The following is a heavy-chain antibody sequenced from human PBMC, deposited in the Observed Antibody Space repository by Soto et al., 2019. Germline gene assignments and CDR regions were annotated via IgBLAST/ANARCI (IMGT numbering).Heavy chain of an antibody. Sequence: WGSLRLSCAASGFTFSSYAMSWVRQAPGKGLEWVSAISGSGGSTYYADSVKGRFTISRDNSKNTLYLQMNSLRAEDTAVYYCAKNTAMVNYYYGMDVWGQGTTVTVSS. D-gene: IGHD5-18*01. CDR3: AKNTAMVNYYYGMDV. CDR1: GFTFSSYA. V-gene: IGHV3-23*01. CDR2: ISGSGGST. J-gene: IGHJ6*02.